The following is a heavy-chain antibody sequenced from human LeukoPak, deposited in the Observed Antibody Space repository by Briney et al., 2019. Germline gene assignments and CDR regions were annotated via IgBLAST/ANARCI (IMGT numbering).Heavy chain of an antibody. CDR3: AKGPRDGYAPIDY. D-gene: IGHD1-1*01. CDR2: VYTGGST. CDR1: GASISSGNDY. V-gene: IGHV4-61*02. Sequence: SQTLSLTCTVSGASISSGNDYWSWIRQPAGDGLEWIGRVYTGGSTNYHPSLKSRVTLSVDTSKNQFYLKLTTVTAADTAVYYCAKGPRDGYAPIDYWGQGTLVTVSS. J-gene: IGHJ4*02.